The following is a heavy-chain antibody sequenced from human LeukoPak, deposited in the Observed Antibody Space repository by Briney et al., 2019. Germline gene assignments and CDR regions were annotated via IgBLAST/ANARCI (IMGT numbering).Heavy chain of an antibody. J-gene: IGHJ4*02. CDR2: IIPGSGGT. Sequence: ASVKVSCKASVYTLTEYYIHWVRQAPGQGLEWMGSIIPGSGGTTYQQNFQGRVTMTRDTSISTFYMELSSLRPDDTAVYYCSTEDKYCTGANCGVFWGQGTLVTVSS. CDR3: STEDKYCTGANCGVF. CDR1: VYTLTEYY. V-gene: IGHV1-2*02. D-gene: IGHD2-8*02.